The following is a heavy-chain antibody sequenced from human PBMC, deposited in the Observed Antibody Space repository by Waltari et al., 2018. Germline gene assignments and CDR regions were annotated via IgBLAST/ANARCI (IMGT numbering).Heavy chain of an antibody. D-gene: IGHD2-15*01. Sequence: QVQLVQSGAEVKKPGDSLKVSCTASGYTFSLYAIHWVRQAPGQGLEWMGWINAGNVNTSYSHTFLGRSTIISDTSASTVYLELTDLKSEVTAVYFCARGAASGDVVLVGALDLWGQGTLVTV. V-gene: IGHV1-3*01. CDR1: GYTFSLYA. J-gene: IGHJ5*02. CDR3: ARGAASGDVVLVGALDL. CDR2: INAGNVNT.